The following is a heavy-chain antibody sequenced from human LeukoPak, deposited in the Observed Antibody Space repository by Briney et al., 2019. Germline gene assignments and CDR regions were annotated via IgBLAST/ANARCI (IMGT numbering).Heavy chain of an antibody. CDR3: ARGRTYRNWFDP. CDR2: IYYTGGT. J-gene: IGHJ5*02. CDR1: GGSIGSNY. V-gene: IGHV4-59*08. Sequence: SETLSLTCTVSGGSIGSNYWTWIRQPPGKGLEYIGYIYYTGGTNYNPSLRSRVTMSVDTSKNQFSLKLSSVTAADTAVYYCARGRTYRNWFDPWGQGTLVTVSS. D-gene: IGHD1-26*01.